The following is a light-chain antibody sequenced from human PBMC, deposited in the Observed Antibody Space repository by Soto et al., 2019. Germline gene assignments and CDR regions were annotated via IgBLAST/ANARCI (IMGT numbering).Light chain of an antibody. CDR3: QKYNSAPPGFP. CDR1: QGISNY. V-gene: IGKV1-27*01. Sequence: DIQMTQSPSSLSASVGDRVTITCRASQGISNYLAWYQQKPGKVPKLLIYAASTLQSGVPSRFSGSGSETDFSLTISSLQPEDVATYYCQKYNSAPPGFPFGPGTKVDIK. J-gene: IGKJ3*01. CDR2: AAS.